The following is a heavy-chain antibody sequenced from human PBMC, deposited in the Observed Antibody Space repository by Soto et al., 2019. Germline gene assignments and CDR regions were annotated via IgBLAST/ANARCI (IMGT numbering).Heavy chain of an antibody. Sequence: EVHLVESGGGLVQPGGSLRLSCAAPGFTFGSYGMSWVRQAPGKGLAWVANIKHDGSETYYVDSVKGRFTISRDNARNSLHLQMNSLRAEDTSVYYCAKDSPLASSGYVLDYWGQGQLVAVSA. D-gene: IGHD5-12*01. CDR2: IKHDGSET. CDR3: AKDSPLASSGYVLDY. CDR1: GFTFGSYG. J-gene: IGHJ4*02. V-gene: IGHV3-7*05.